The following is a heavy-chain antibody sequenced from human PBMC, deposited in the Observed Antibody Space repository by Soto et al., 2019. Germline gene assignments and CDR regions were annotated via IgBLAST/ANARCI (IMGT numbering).Heavy chain of an antibody. D-gene: IGHD3-16*02. J-gene: IGHJ5*02. CDR1: GGSISSGDYY. CDR3: AGLQSMRLSGLDP. V-gene: IGHV4-30-4*01. Sequence: ASETLSLTCTFSGGSISSGDYYLSWIRQPPGKGLEWIGYIYYSGSTYYNPSLKSRVTISVDTSKNQFSLKLSSVTAAGTAVYYCAGLQSMRLSGLDPWGQGTLVTVSS. CDR2: IYYSGST.